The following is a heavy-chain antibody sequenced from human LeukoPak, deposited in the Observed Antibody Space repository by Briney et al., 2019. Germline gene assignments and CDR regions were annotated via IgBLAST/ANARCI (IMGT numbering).Heavy chain of an antibody. V-gene: IGHV3-7*01. Sequence: GGSLRLSCAASGFTLSSYWMSWVRQAPGKGLEWVANIKQDGSEKYYVDSVKGRFTISRDNAKNSLYLQMNSLRAEDTAVYYCARDGGGYCSSPSCYRGPAFDYWGQGTLVTVSS. CDR2: IKQDGSEK. J-gene: IGHJ4*02. CDR3: ARDGGGYCSSPSCYRGPAFDY. CDR1: GFTLSSYW. D-gene: IGHD2-2*01.